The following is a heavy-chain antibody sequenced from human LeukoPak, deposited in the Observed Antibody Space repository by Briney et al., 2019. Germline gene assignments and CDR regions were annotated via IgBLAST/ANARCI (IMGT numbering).Heavy chain of an antibody. CDR1: GFTFSDYY. D-gene: IGHD1-26*01. Sequence: GGSLRLSCAASGFTFSDYYMSWIRQAPGKGLEWVPYVSSSGSTIYYADSVKGRFTISRDNAKNSLYLQMNSLRAEDTAVYYCARLRVGATAWYFDLWGRGTLVTVSS. V-gene: IGHV3-11*01. CDR3: ARLRVGATAWYFDL. CDR2: VSSSGSTI. J-gene: IGHJ2*01.